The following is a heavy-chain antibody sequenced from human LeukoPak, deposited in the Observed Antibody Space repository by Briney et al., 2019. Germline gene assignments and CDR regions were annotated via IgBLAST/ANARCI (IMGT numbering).Heavy chain of an antibody. V-gene: IGHV3-64*01. Sequence: GGSLRLSCAASGFTFSSYAMHWARQAPGKGREYVSAISSNGGSTYYANSVKGRFTISRDNSKNTLYLQMGSLRAEDMAVYYCARNMVRGGNLFYYYYYGMDVWGQGTTVTVSS. CDR1: GFTFSSYA. D-gene: IGHD3-10*01. J-gene: IGHJ6*02. CDR2: ISSNGGST. CDR3: ARNMVRGGNLFYYYYYGMDV.